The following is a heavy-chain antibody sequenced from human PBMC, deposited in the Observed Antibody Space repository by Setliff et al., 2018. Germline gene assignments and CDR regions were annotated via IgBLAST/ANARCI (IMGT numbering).Heavy chain of an antibody. CDR1: DYTFLSYG. CDR3: ARVQWELYAFDI. J-gene: IGHJ3*02. CDR2: INPNSGGT. D-gene: IGHD1-26*01. V-gene: IGHV1-2*02. Sequence: GASVKVSCKAADYTFLSYGISWVRQVPGQGLEWMGWINPNSGGTNYAQKFQGRVTMTRDTSISTAYMELSRLRSDDTAVYYCARVQWELYAFDIWGQGTMVTVSS.